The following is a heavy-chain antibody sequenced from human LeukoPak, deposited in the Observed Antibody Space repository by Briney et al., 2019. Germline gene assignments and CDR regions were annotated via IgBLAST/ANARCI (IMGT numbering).Heavy chain of an antibody. CDR2: IYHSGKT. Sequence: SETLSLTCTVSGGSISSSSYYWGWIRQPPGMGPEWIGTIYHSGKTYYNPSLKSRVTISVDTSKIQFSLKLSSVIAADTAVYYCARGLTFDYWGQGTLVTVSS. V-gene: IGHV4-39*01. CDR1: GGSISSSSYY. CDR3: ARGLTFDY. J-gene: IGHJ4*02.